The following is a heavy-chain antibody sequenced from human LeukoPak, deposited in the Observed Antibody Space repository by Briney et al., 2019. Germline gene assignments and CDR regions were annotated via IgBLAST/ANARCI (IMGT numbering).Heavy chain of an antibody. CDR1: GFSLSTSGVG. CDR2: IYWDDDK. CDR3: AHTWAYYDSSGYRY. V-gene: IGHV2-5*02. D-gene: IGHD3-22*01. J-gene: IGHJ4*02. Sequence: SGPTLVNPTQTLTLTCTFSGFSLSTSGVGVGWIRQPPGKALEWLALIYWDDDKRYSPSLKSRLTITKDTSKNQVVLTMTNMDPVDTTTYYCAHTWAYYDSSGYRYWGQGTLVTVSS.